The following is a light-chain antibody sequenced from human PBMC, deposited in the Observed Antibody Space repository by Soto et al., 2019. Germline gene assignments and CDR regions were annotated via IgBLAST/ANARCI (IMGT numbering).Light chain of an antibody. V-gene: IGKV3-20*01. J-gene: IGKJ2*01. CDR2: GAS. CDR3: QQYGGESDT. CDR1: ESISRDY. Sequence: EIVLTPSPRTLSLSPGQRATLSARASESISRDYLAWYQQKPGQAPRLLISGASSGATGIPARFSGSGSGTDFTLTISRLEPDDFAIYYCQQYGGESDTFGQGTKLELK.